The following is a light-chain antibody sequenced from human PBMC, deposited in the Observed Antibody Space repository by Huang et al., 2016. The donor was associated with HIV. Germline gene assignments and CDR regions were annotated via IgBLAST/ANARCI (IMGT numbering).Light chain of an antibody. V-gene: IGKV3-15*01. CDR3: QQYNNWLLS. Sequence: EIVMTQSPATLSLSPGERATLSCRANKSVNANLACYQQKFGQAPRLLSCGSSTRASGIPARFSGSGSGTDFTLTISSLQSEDVALYFCQQYNNWLLSFGGGTKVDI. CDR2: GSS. J-gene: IGKJ4*01. CDR1: KSVNAN.